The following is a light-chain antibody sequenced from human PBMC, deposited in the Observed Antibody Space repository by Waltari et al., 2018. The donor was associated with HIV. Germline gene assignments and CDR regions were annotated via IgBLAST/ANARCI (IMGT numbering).Light chain of an antibody. CDR1: SSDVGGFNY. J-gene: IGLJ3*02. Sequence: QSALTHPRSVSGSPGQSVTISCTGNSSDVGGFNYVSWYQQHPTKAPKLMIYDVSKRPSGFPDRFSGSKSGNTASLTSSGLQAEDEADYYCCSYAGTYTWVFGGGTKLTVL. CDR3: CSYAGTYTWV. V-gene: IGLV2-11*01. CDR2: DVS.